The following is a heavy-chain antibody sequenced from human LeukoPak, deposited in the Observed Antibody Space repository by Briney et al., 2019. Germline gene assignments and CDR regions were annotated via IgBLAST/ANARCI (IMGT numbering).Heavy chain of an antibody. Sequence: PSETLSLTCTVSGGSISSYYWSWIRQPPGKGLEWIGYIYYSGSTNYNPSLKSRVTISVDTSKNQFSLKLSSVTAADTAVYYCAREDGYNDTIDYWGQGTLVTVSS. CDR1: GGSISSYY. D-gene: IGHD5-24*01. V-gene: IGHV4-59*01. CDR3: AREDGYNDTIDY. J-gene: IGHJ4*02. CDR2: IYYSGST.